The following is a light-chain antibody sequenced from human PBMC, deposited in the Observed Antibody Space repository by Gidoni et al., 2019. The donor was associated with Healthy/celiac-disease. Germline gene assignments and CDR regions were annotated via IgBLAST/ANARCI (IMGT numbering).Light chain of an antibody. J-gene: IGKJ4*01. CDR3: QQRSNWPPLT. CDR2: AAS. CDR1: QSVSSY. V-gene: IGKV3-11*01. Sequence: EIVLTQSPATLSLSPGERATLSCRASQSVSSYLAWYQQKPGQAPRLLIYAASNRAPGIPARFSGSGSGTDFTLTISSLEPEDFAVYYCQQRSNWPPLTFGGGTKVEIK.